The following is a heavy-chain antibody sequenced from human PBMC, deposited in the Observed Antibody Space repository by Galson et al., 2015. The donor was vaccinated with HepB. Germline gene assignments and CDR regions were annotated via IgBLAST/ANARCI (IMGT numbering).Heavy chain of an antibody. V-gene: IGHV3-33*01. CDR1: GFSFSTYV. CDR2: TRYDGSNK. J-gene: IGHJ4*02. CDR3: ARFDY. Sequence: SLRLSCAASGFSFSTYVIHWVRQAPGKGLEWVAFTRYDGSNKYYADSVKGRFTISRDNSKNTLYLQMNSLRAEDTAVYYCARFDYWGQGTLVTVSS.